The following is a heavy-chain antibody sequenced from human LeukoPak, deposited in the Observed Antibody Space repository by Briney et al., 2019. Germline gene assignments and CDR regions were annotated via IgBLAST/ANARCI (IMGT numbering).Heavy chain of an antibody. V-gene: IGHV1-2*02. CDR2: INPYSGGT. CDR1: GSTFIDYY. CDR3: ARLGLTVTNDIDW. D-gene: IGHD4-17*01. Sequence: GASVKVSCKASGSTFIDYYIHWVRQAPGQGLEWMGWINPYSGGTNYAQKFQGRVTMTRDTSISTAYMELNSLRSDDTAVYYCARLGLTVTNDIDWWGQGTLVTVSS. J-gene: IGHJ4*02.